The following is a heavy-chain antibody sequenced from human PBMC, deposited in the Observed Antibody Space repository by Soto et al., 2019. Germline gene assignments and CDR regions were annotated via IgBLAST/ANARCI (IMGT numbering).Heavy chain of an antibody. J-gene: IGHJ4*02. V-gene: IGHV3-23*01. CDR1: GFTFSSYT. CDR3: AKGWGDY. Sequence: EVQLLESGGGLVQPGGSLRLSCAASGFTFSSYTMSCVRQGPGKGLEWVSGISSSGVSTVYADSVKGRFTISRDNSTNTLYLQLNSLRAEDAAVYYCAKGWGDYWGQGTPVTVSS. CDR2: ISSSGVST. D-gene: IGHD7-27*01.